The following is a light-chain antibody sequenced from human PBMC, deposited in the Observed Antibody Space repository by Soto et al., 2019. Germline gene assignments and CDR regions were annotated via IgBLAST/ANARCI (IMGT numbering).Light chain of an antibody. V-gene: IGLV2-8*01. Sequence: QSALTQPPSASGSPGQSVAISCTGTSSDVGGYNYVSWYQQHPGKAPKLMIYEVNKRPSGVPDRFSGSKSGNTASLTVSGLQAEDEADYYCQSYDSSLYGYVFGSGTKVT. CDR2: EVN. CDR3: QSYDSSLYGYV. J-gene: IGLJ1*01. CDR1: SSDVGGYNY.